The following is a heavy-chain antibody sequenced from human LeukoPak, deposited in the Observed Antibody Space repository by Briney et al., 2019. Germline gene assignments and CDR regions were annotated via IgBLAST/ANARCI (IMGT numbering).Heavy chain of an antibody. CDR3: SRGAGGGPDDY. CDR1: GFTFSTFV. D-gene: IGHD4-23*01. J-gene: IGHJ4*02. CDR2: IGGGGDA. V-gene: IGHV3-23*01. Sequence: GGSLRLSCAASGFTFSTFVMRWVRQAPGKGLDWVSSIGGGGDAHYADSAKGRFTISRDNAQNTLSLQMNNLGTEDTGIYYCSRGAGGGPDDYWGQGVLVTVSS.